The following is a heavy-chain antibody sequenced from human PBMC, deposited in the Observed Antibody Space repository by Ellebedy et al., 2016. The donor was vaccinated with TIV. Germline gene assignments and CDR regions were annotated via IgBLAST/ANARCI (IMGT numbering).Heavy chain of an antibody. J-gene: IGHJ6*02. CDR1: GYTFTGYY. Sequence: AASVKVSCKASGYTFTGYYMHWVRQAPGQGLEWMGWINPNSGGTNYAQKFQGWVTMTRDTSISTAYMELNRLRSDDTAVYNCARGFWSSTSCYLGGYGMDVWGQGTTVTVSS. CDR3: ARGFWSSTSCYLGGYGMDV. CDR2: INPNSGGT. D-gene: IGHD2-2*01. V-gene: IGHV1-2*04.